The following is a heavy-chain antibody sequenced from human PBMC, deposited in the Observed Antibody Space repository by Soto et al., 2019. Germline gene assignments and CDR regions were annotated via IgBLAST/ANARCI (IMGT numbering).Heavy chain of an antibody. Sequence: SETLSLTCAVSGGSISRSNWLSWFLQPPWKGLEWIGEIYHSGSTNYNPSLKSRVTISVDKSKNQFSLKLSSVTAADTAVYYCARVSSGYFDWPYAPYYYYGMDVWGQGTTVTVSS. J-gene: IGHJ6*02. CDR2: IYHSGST. V-gene: IGHV4-4*02. CDR3: ARVSSGYFDWPYAPYYYYGMDV. CDR1: GGSISRSNW. D-gene: IGHD3-9*01.